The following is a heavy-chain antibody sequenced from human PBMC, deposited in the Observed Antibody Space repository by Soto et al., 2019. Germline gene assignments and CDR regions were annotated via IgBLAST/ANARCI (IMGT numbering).Heavy chain of an antibody. CDR3: ARYIGDSKYFDY. CDR1: GDSVSSNSAA. Sequence: PSQTLSLTCAISGDSVSSNSAAWNWIRQSPSRGLEWLGRTYYRSKWYNDYAVSVQSRITISPDTSKNQFSLQLNSVTPEDTAVYYCARYIGDSKYFDYWGQGTLVTVSS. CDR2: TYYRSKWYN. V-gene: IGHV6-1*01. D-gene: IGHD3-16*02. J-gene: IGHJ4*02.